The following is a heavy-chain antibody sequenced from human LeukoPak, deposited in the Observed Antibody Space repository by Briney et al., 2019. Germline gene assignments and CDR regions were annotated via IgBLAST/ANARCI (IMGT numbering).Heavy chain of an antibody. CDR3: VRAYDSFMPYFDY. CDR1: GFTFNSYV. J-gene: IGHJ4*02. D-gene: IGHD3-22*01. Sequence: GTSLRLSCAASGFTFNSYVLHWVRQARGKGLEWVAITRYDGSNKYYADSVKGRFTISRDNSKNTLYLQMNSLRAEDTAVYYCVRAYDSFMPYFDYWGQGTLVTVSS. CDR2: TRYDGSNK. V-gene: IGHV3-33*01.